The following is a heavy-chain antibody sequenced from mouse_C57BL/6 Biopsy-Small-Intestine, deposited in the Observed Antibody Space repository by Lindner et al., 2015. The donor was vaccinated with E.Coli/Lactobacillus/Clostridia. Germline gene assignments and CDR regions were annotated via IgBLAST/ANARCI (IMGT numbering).Heavy chain of an antibody. Sequence: VQLQESGPELVKPGASVKLSCKASGYTFTSYDINWVKQRPGQGLEWIGWIYPRDGSTKYNEKFKGKATLTVDTSSSTAYMELHSLTSEDSAVYFCAREVGYDYDWFAYWGQGTLVTVSA. CDR2: IYPRDGST. D-gene: IGHD2-4*01. J-gene: IGHJ3*01. CDR3: AREVGYDYDWFAY. V-gene: IGHV1-85*01. CDR1: GYTFTSYD.